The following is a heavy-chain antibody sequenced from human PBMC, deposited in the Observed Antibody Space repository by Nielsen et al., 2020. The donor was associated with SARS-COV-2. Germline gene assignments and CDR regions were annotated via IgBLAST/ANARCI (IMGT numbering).Heavy chain of an antibody. D-gene: IGHD6-6*01. Sequence: KVSCKGSGYSFTSYWIGWVRQMPGKGLEWMGIIYPGDSDTRYSPSFQGQVTISADKSISTAYLQWSSLKASDTAMYYCARATRKYSSSPFFDYWGQGTLVTVSS. V-gene: IGHV5-51*01. CDR2: IYPGDSDT. CDR1: GYSFTSYW. J-gene: IGHJ4*02. CDR3: ARATRKYSSSPFFDY.